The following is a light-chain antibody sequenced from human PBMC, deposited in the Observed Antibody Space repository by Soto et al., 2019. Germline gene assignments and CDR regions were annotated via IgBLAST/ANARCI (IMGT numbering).Light chain of an antibody. CDR2: GAS. V-gene: IGKV3-20*01. Sequence: EIVLTQSPGTLSLSPGERATLSCRASQSITNNYLAWYQQKPGRAHRLLIYGASSRATGIPDRFSGSGSGTDFTLTISRLEPEDFAMYYCQQYGSSGTFGQRTKVEIK. J-gene: IGKJ1*01. CDR1: QSITNNY. CDR3: QQYGSSGT.